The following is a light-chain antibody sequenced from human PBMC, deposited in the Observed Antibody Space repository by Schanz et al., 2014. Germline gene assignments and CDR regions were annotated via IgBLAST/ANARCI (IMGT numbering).Light chain of an antibody. V-gene: IGLV1-51*01. Sequence: QSVLTQPPSVSAAPGQKVTISCSGSSSNIGSNFVSWYQHLPRTAPKLLIYDNNKRPSGIPDRFSGSKSGTSATLGITGLQTGDEADYYCGTWDTSLRGVFGGGTKVTVL. CDR3: GTWDTSLRGV. CDR2: DNN. CDR1: SSNIGSNF. J-gene: IGLJ3*02.